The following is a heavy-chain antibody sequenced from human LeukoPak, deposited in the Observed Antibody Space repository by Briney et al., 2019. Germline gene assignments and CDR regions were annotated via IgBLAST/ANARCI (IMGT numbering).Heavy chain of an antibody. CDR2: IYYSGST. CDR1: GGSISSGDYY. J-gene: IGHJ3*02. CDR3: ARGGWVQGAFDI. D-gene: IGHD6-19*01. V-gene: IGHV4-30-4*01. Sequence: SQTLSLTCTVSGGSISSGDYYWSWIRQPPGKGLEWIGYIYYSGSTYYNPSLKSRVTISVDTSKNQFSLKLSSVTAADTAVYYYARGGWVQGAFDIWGQGTMVTVSS.